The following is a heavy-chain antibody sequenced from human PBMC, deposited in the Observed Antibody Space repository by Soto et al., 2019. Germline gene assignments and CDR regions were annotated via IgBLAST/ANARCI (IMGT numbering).Heavy chain of an antibody. V-gene: IGHV1-2*02. CDR1: GYTFTAFY. J-gene: IGHJ5*02. Sequence: ASVKVSCKASGYTFTAFYMNWVRQAPGQGLEWMGWVNPNTGLTKYAQKFRDRVTMTRDTSINTAYMELSGLTSDDTAVYYCTTLRLDPWGQGTLVTVSS. CDR3: TTLRLDP. D-gene: IGHD6-25*01. CDR2: VNPNTGLT.